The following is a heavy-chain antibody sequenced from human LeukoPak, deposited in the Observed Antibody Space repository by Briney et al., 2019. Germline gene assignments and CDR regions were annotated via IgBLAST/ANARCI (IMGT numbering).Heavy chain of an antibody. D-gene: IGHD1-26*01. J-gene: IGHJ4*02. CDR2: IFYSGST. V-gene: IGHV4-4*08. CDR3: AKDSGSYQWRSDY. Sequence: SETLSLTCSVSGGSIRNYYWSWIRQPLGKGLEWIGYIFYSGSTNYNPSLKSRVTISVDTSRNQFSLNLTSVTAADTAVYFCAKDSGSYQWRSDYWGQGTLVTVSS. CDR1: GGSIRNYY.